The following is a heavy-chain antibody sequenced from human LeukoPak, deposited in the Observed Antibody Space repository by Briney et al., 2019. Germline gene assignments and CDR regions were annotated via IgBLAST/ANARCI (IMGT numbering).Heavy chain of an antibody. V-gene: IGHV1-2*02. CDR3: ARSQHNTFDP. J-gene: IGHJ5*02. CDR2: INPKSGDT. D-gene: IGHD1-1*01. Sequence: ASVKVSCKTSGYTFTGNYMHWVRQGPGQGLEWMGWINPKSGDTKYAQKFQGRVTVTRDTSSSTSYLELSRLRSDDTAIYYCARSQHNTFDPWGRGTLFPVSS. CDR1: GYTFTGNY.